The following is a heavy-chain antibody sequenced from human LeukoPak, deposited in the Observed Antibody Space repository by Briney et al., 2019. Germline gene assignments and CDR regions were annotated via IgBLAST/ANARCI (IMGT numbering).Heavy chain of an antibody. V-gene: IGHV3-30*02. J-gene: IGHJ4*02. CDR2: IRYDGSDK. CDR1: GFTFSNYG. Sequence: GGSLRLSCAASGFTFSNYGMHWVRQAPGKGLEWVAFIRYDGSDKYYADSVKGRFTISRDNSKNTLYLQMNSLRAEDTAVYYCARDSMYCSGGSCASATDYWGQGTLVTVSS. CDR3: ARDSMYCSGGSCASATDY. D-gene: IGHD2-15*01.